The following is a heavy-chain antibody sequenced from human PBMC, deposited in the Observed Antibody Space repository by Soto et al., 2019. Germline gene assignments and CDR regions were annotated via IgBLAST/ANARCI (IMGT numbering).Heavy chain of an antibody. CDR1: GFTFRNYG. CDR2: ISYDGSDK. J-gene: IGHJ4*02. V-gene: IGHV3-30*18. Sequence: QVQLVESGGGVVQPGRSLRLSCAASGFTFRNYGMHWVRQAPGKGLEWVALISYDGSDKYYADSVKGRFTISRDNSKSTLSLQINSLRPEDTAVFYCAKQYDSVSLAVAFWGQGTLVTVSS. CDR3: AKQYDSVSLAVAF. D-gene: IGHD3-10*01.